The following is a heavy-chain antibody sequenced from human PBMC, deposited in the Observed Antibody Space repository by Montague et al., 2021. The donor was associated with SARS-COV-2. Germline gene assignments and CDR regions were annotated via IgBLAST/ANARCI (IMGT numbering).Heavy chain of an antibody. J-gene: IGHJ4*02. V-gene: IGHV4-4*02. D-gene: IGHD3-22*01. CDR2: IFHSGST. Sequence: SETLSLTCAVSGGSINSSNWWSWVRQPPGKGLEWIGEIFHSGSTYYNPSLKSRVTISVDTSKNQFSLKLSSVTAADTAVYYCARQGPFTMIVGNIFDYRGQGTLVTVSS. CDR3: ARQGPFTMIVGNIFDY. CDR1: GGSINSSNW.